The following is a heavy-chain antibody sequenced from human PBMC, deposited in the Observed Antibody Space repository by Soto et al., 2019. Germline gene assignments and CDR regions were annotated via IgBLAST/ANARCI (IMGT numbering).Heavy chain of an antibody. CDR3: ASFRTTGRQWQQLVDY. J-gene: IGHJ4*02. D-gene: IGHD6-13*01. CDR2: IIPIFGTA. V-gene: IGHV1-69*06. CDR1: GGTFSSYA. Sequence: SVKVSCKASGGTFSSYAISWVRQAPGQGLEWMGGIIPIFGTANYAQKFQGRVTITADKSTSTAYMELSSLRSEDTAVYYCASFRTTGRQWQQLVDYWGQGTLVTVSS.